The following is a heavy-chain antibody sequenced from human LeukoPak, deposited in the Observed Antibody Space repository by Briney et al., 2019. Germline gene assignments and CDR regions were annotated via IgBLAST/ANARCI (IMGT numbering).Heavy chain of an antibody. D-gene: IGHD6-13*01. Sequence: GGSLRLSCAASGFTFSSYAMSWVRHAPGKGLEWVSAISGSGGSTYYADSVKGRFTISRDNSKNTLYLQMNSLRAEDTAVYYCAKYRSSWLSYFDYWGQGTLVTVSS. V-gene: IGHV3-23*01. J-gene: IGHJ4*02. CDR3: AKYRSSWLSYFDY. CDR2: ISGSGGST. CDR1: GFTFSSYA.